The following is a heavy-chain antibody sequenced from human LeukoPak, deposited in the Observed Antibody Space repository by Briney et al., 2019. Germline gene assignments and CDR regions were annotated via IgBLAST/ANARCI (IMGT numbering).Heavy chain of an antibody. D-gene: IGHD1-14*01. CDR1: GGSISSSSYY. Sequence: PSETLSLTCTVSGGSISSSSYYWGWIRQPPGKGLEWIGSIYYSGSTYYNPSLKSRVTISVDTSKNQFSLKLSSVTAADTAVYYCARELPGGRYFDYWGQGTLVTVSS. CDR2: IYYSGST. J-gene: IGHJ4*02. V-gene: IGHV4-39*07. CDR3: ARELPGGRYFDY.